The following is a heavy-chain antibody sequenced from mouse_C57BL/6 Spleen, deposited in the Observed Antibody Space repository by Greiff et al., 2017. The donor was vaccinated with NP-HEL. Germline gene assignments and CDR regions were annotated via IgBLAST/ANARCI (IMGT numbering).Heavy chain of an antibody. D-gene: IGHD1-1*01. V-gene: IGHV1-7*01. CDR3: ASPDYYGSSYKGYAMDY. CDR2: INPSSGYT. Sequence: QVQLQQSGAELAKPGASVKLSCKASGYTFTSYWMHWVKQRPGQGLEWIGYINPSSGYTKYNQKFKDKATLTADKSSSTAYMQLSSLTYEDSAVYYCASPDYYGSSYKGYAMDYWGQGTSVTVSS. J-gene: IGHJ4*01. CDR1: GYTFTSYW.